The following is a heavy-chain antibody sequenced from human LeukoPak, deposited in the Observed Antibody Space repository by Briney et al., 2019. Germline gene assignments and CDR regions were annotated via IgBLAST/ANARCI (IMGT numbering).Heavy chain of an antibody. Sequence: SETLSLTCTVSGYSISSGYYWGWIRQPPGKGLEWIGSISHSGSTYYNPSLKSRVTISVDTSKNQFSLKLRSVTAADTAVYYCARVTSRLGWFDPWGQGTLVTVSS. CDR3: ARVTSRLGWFDP. J-gene: IGHJ5*02. V-gene: IGHV4-38-2*02. D-gene: IGHD1-14*01. CDR2: ISHSGST. CDR1: GYSISSGYY.